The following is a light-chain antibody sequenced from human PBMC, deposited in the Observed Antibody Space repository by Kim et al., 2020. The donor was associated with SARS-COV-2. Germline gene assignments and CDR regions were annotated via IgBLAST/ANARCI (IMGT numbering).Light chain of an antibody. CDR1: SSDVGGYNY. V-gene: IGLV2-8*01. CDR2: EVN. Sequence: QSALTQPPSASGSPGQSVTISCTGTSSDVGGYNYVSWFQQHPGKAPKLIISEVNKRPSGVPDRFSGSKSGNTASLTVSGLQAEDEADYYCSSFAGTTYIFGTGTKVTVL. CDR3: SSFAGTTYI. J-gene: IGLJ1*01.